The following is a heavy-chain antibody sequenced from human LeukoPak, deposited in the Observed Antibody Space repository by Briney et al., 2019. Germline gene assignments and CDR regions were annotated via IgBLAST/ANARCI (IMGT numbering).Heavy chain of an antibody. CDR2: IIQDGNEK. Sequence: GGSLRLSCAVSGFPFSTCWMTWVRQAPGKGLEWVANIIQDGNEKFYVGSVKGRFTLSRDNAKNSLYLKVHSQRAGDTAVYYCAREGASKLSHAFDIWGQGTMVTVSS. CDR3: AREGASKLSHAFDI. V-gene: IGHV3-7*01. CDR1: GFPFSTCW. J-gene: IGHJ3*02. D-gene: IGHD3-16*01.